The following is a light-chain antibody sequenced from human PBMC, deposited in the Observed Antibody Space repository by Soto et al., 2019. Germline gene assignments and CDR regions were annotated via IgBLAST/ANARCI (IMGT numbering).Light chain of an antibody. Sequence: IQMTQSPSSLSATVGDRVTITCRASRDVSSYLVWYQQKPGKAPELLIYAASTLQSGVPLRFSGSGSGTEFNLTISSLQPEDFATYYCQQLSYYPRTFGQGTKLEI. J-gene: IGKJ2*01. CDR1: RDVSSY. CDR3: QQLSYYPRT. CDR2: AAS. V-gene: IGKV1-9*01.